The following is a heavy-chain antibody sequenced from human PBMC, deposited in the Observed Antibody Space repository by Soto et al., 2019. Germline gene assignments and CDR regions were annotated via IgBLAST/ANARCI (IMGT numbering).Heavy chain of an antibody. CDR2: VFYRGNT. Sequence: QLQLQESGPGLVKPSETLSLTCLVSGGSISRSPYYWGWIRQTPGKGLEWIASVFYRGNTFYNPYLQSRVAISIDTSKNQFTLSLSSVTAADTAVYYCARQHYSDNSMIWWGQGTLVTFSS. CDR1: GGSISRSPYY. J-gene: IGHJ4*02. CDR3: ARQHYSDNSMIW. D-gene: IGHD2-15*01. V-gene: IGHV4-39*01.